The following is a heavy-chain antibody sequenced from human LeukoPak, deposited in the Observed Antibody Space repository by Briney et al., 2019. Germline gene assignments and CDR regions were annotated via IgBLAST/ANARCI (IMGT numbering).Heavy chain of an antibody. V-gene: IGHV4-39*07. Sequence: SETLSLTCAVSGGSISSSSYYWGWIRQPPGKGLEWIGSISYSGSTYYNPSLKSRVTISIDTSKNQFSLKLSSVTAADTAVYYCARDQGSGYYYFDYWGQGSLVTVSS. D-gene: IGHD3-22*01. CDR3: ARDQGSGYYYFDY. CDR2: ISYSGST. CDR1: GGSISSSSYY. J-gene: IGHJ4*02.